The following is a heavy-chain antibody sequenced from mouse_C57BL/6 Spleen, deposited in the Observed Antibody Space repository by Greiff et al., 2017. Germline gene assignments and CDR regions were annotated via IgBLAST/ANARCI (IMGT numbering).Heavy chain of an antibody. J-gene: IGHJ2*01. V-gene: IGHV5-4*01. CDR2: ISDGGSYT. Sequence: DVQLVESGGGLVKPGGSLKLSCAASGFTFSSYAMSWVRQTPEKRLEWVATISDGGSYTYYPDNVKGRFTISRDNAKNNLYLQMSHLKSEDTAMYYCARDGWDESFDYWGQGTTLTVSS. CDR1: GFTFSSYA. CDR3: ARDGWDESFDY. D-gene: IGHD4-1*01.